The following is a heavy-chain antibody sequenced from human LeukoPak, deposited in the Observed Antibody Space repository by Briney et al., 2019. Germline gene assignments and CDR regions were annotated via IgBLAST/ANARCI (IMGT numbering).Heavy chain of an antibody. CDR2: INPNSGGT. D-gene: IGHD1-26*01. J-gene: IGHJ3*02. CDR1: GYTLTGYY. Sequence: ASVKVSCKASGYTLTGYYMHWVRQAPGQGLEWMGWINPNSGGTNYAQKFRGRVTMTRDTSTSTVYMELSSLRSEDTAVYYCARGGLGVGNIDAFDIWGQGTMVTVSS. CDR3: ARGGLGVGNIDAFDI. V-gene: IGHV1-2*02.